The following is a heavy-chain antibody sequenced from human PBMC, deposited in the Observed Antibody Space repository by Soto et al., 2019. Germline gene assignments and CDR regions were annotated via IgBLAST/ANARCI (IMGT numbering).Heavy chain of an antibody. CDR1: GFTFSSYG. D-gene: IGHD6-13*01. Sequence: GGSLRLSCAASGFTFSSYGMHWFRQAPGKGLEWVAVISYDGSNKYYADSVKGRFTISRDNSKNTLYLQMNSLRAEDTAVYYCAKGRVRSIAAAAPYYFDYWGQGTLVTVSS. CDR2: ISYDGSNK. J-gene: IGHJ4*02. CDR3: AKGRVRSIAAAAPYYFDY. V-gene: IGHV3-30*18.